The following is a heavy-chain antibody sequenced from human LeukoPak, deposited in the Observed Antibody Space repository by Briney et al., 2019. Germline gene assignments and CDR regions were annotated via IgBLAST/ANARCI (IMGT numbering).Heavy chain of an antibody. Sequence: ASVKVSCKASGYTFTGYYMHWVRQAPGQGLEWMGWMNPNSGNTGYAQKFQGRVTMTRNTSISTAYMELSSLRSEDTAVYYCASLYSSSWYYYGMDVWGQGTTVTVSS. D-gene: IGHD6-13*01. V-gene: IGHV1-8*02. CDR1: GYTFTGYY. CDR2: MNPNSGNT. J-gene: IGHJ6*02. CDR3: ASLYSSSWYYYGMDV.